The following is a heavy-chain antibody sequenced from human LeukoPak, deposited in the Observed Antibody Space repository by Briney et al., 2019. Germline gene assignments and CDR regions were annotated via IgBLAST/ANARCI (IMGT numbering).Heavy chain of an antibody. Sequence: PSETLSLTCTVSGGSISSSSYYWGWIRQPPGKGLEWIGSIYYSGSTYYNPSLKSRVTISVDTSKNQFSLKLSSVTAADTAVYYCARDRLTSCSFDYWGQGTLVTVSS. J-gene: IGHJ4*02. CDR3: ARDRLTSCSFDY. D-gene: IGHD2-2*01. CDR1: GGSISSSSYY. V-gene: IGHV4-39*07. CDR2: IYYSGST.